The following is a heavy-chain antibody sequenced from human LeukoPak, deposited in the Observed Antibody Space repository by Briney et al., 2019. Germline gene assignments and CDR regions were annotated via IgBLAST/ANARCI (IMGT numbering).Heavy chain of an antibody. V-gene: IGHV3-30*18. J-gene: IGHJ6*02. Sequence: GGSLRLSCAASGFTLSSYGMHWVRQAPGKGLEWVAVISYDGSNKYYADSVKGRFTISRDNSKNTLYLQMNSLRAEDTAVYYCAKDLSDIVVVPAAIHYYYGMDVWGQGTTVTVSS. D-gene: IGHD2-2*01. CDR2: ISYDGSNK. CDR1: GFTLSSYG. CDR3: AKDLSDIVVVPAAIHYYYGMDV.